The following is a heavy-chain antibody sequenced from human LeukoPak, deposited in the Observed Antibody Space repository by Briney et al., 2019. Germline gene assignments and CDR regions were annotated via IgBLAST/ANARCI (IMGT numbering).Heavy chain of an antibody. D-gene: IGHD6-19*01. CDR1: GFTFSNYR. Sequence: GGSLRLSCAASGFTFSNYRMNWVRQAPGEGLELVSHISSVSSSIYYADSVRGRFTMSRDNAKNSLYLQMNSLRAEDTAVYHCARYSSGWSIDYWGQGSLVTVSS. CDR3: ARYSSGWSIDY. J-gene: IGHJ4*02. CDR2: ISSVSSSI. V-gene: IGHV3-48*01.